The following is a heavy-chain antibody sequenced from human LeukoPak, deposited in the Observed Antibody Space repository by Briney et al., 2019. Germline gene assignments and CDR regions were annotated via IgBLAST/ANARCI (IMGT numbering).Heavy chain of an antibody. D-gene: IGHD4-23*01. V-gene: IGHV4-61*01. CDR1: GGSISSSNW. Sequence: SETLSLTCAVSGGSISSSNWWSWIRQPPGKGLEWIGYIHYSGSTNFNPSLKSRVAISVDTFKNQFSLKLSSVTAADTAVYYCARVPNYGGNSKYYFDYWGQGTLVTVSS. J-gene: IGHJ4*02. CDR2: IHYSGST. CDR3: ARVPNYGGNSKYYFDY.